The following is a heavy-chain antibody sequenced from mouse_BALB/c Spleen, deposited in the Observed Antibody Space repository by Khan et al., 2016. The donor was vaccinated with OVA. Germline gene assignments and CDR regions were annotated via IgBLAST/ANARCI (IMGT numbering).Heavy chain of an antibody. Sequence: VQLQESGAELVKPGASVKLSCTASGFTIKDTYMHWVKQRPEQGLEWIGRIDPANGYTKYDPKFQGKATITADTSSNTAYLHLNSLTSEDTAVYYCDRVSGDVGSYWGQGNLVTVSA. CDR2: IDPANGYT. D-gene: IGHD2-13*01. J-gene: IGHJ3*01. CDR1: GFTIKDTY. CDR3: DRVSGDVGSY. V-gene: IGHV14-3*02.